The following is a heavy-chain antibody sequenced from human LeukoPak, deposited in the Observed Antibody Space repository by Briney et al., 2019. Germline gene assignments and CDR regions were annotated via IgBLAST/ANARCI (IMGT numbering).Heavy chain of an antibody. J-gene: IGHJ5*02. CDR1: GGSFSGYY. CDR2: INHSGST. D-gene: IGHD3-10*01. Sequence: SETLSLTCAVYGGSFSGYYWSWIRQPPGKGLEWIGEINHSGSTNYNPSLKSRVTISVDTSKNQFSLKLSSATAADTAVYYCARRLKRWRLTRDWFDPWGQGTLVTVSS. CDR3: ARRLKRWRLTRDWFDP. V-gene: IGHV4-34*01.